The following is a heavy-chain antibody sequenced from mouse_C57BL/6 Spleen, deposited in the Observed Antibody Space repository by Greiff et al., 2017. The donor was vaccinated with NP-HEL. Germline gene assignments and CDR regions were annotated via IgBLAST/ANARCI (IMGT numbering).Heavy chain of an antibody. V-gene: IGHV1-75*01. D-gene: IGHD1-1*01. J-gene: IGHJ1*03. CDR1: GYTFTDYY. Sequence: QVQLKESGPELVKPGASVKISCKASGYTFTDYYINWVKQRPGQGLEWIGWIFPGSGSTYYNEKFKGKATLTVDKSSSTAYMLLSSLTSEDSAVYFGARGRVITTVGGYFDVWGTGTTVTVSS. CDR2: IFPGSGST. CDR3: ARGRVITTVGGYFDV.